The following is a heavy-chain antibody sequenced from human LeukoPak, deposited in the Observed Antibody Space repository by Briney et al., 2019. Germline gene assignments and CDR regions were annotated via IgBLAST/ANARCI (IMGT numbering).Heavy chain of an antibody. D-gene: IGHD5-18*01. Sequence: SETLSLTCAVYGGSFSGYYWSWIRQPPGKGLEWIGSIYYSGSTYYNPSLKSRVTISVDTSKNQFSLKLSSVTAADTAVYYCARVRDGYSYGYVYYWGQGTLVTVSS. CDR3: ARVRDGYSYGYVYY. J-gene: IGHJ4*02. CDR2: IYYSGST. V-gene: IGHV4-34*01. CDR1: GGSFSGYY.